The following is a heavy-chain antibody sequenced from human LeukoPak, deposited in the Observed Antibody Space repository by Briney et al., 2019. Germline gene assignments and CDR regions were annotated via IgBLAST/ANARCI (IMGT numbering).Heavy chain of an antibody. D-gene: IGHD6-19*01. Sequence: PVKVSCKASGGTFSSYAISWVRQAPGQGPEWMGGIIPIFGTANYAQKLQGRVTMTTDTSTSTAYMELRSLRSDDTAVYYCARVLTRYSSGWYYFDYWGQGTLVTVSS. CDR1: GGTFSSYA. CDR3: ARVLTRYSSGWYYFDY. V-gene: IGHV1-69*05. J-gene: IGHJ4*02. CDR2: IIPIFGTA.